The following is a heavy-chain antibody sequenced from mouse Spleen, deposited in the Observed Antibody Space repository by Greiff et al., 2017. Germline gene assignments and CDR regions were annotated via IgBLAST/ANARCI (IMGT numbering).Heavy chain of an antibody. J-gene: IGHJ4*01. CDR3: AKGNGNGVYYAMDY. V-gene: IGHV1-52*01. CDR2: IDPSDSET. Sequence: VQLQQPGAELVRPGSSVKLSCKASGYTFTSYWMHWVKQRPIQGLEWIGNIDPSDSETHYNQKFKDKATLTVDKSSSTAYMQLSSLTSEDSAVYYCAKGNGNGVYYAMDYWGQGTSVTVSS. CDR1: GYTFTSYW. D-gene: IGHD2-1*01.